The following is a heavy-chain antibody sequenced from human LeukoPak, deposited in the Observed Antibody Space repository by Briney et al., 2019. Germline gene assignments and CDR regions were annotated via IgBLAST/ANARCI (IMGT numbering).Heavy chain of an antibody. D-gene: IGHD5-18*01. V-gene: IGHV4-34*01. J-gene: IGHJ6*03. Sequence: SETLSLTCAVYGGSFSGYYWSWLRQPPGKGLEWIGEINHSGSTNYNPSLESRVTISVDTSKNQFSLKLSSVTAADTAVYYCARRRGYSYGPNTYYYYYMDVWGKGTTVTVSS. CDR3: ARRRGYSYGPNTYYYYYMDV. CDR2: INHSGST. CDR1: GGSFSGYY.